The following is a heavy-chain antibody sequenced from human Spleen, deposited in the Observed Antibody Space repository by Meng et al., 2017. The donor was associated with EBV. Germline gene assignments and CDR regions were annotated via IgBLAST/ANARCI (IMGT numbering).Heavy chain of an antibody. J-gene: IGHJ4*02. V-gene: IGHV4-4*02. Sequence: QVQLQESGPGLVTPSQPLSLTCAVSGGSISSSNWWRWVRQPPGKGLEWIGEMYHSGPSDYNPSLKSRVTISVDKSKNQFSLRLTSVTAADTAVYYCARDHSGKMATISSGFELWGQGILVTVSS. CDR1: GGSISSSNW. CDR2: MYHSGPS. CDR3: ARDHSGKMATISSGFEL. D-gene: IGHD5-24*01.